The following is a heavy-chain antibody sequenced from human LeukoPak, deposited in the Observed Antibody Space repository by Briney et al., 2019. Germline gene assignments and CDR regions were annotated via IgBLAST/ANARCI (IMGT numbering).Heavy chain of an antibody. D-gene: IGHD6-13*01. V-gene: IGHV4-39*01. CDR3: ASGRAAAGNWFDP. CDR1: GGSISSSSYY. Sequence: SETLSLTCTVSGGSISSSSYYWGWIRQPPGKGLEWIGSIYYSGSTYYNPSLKSRVTISVDTSKNQFSLKLSSVTAADTAVYYCASGRAAAGNWFDPWGQGTLVTVSS. J-gene: IGHJ5*02. CDR2: IYYSGST.